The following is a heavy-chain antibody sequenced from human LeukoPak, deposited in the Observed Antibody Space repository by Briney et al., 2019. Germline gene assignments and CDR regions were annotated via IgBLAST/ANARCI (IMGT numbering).Heavy chain of an antibody. D-gene: IGHD2-21*02. CDR2: IINEWGIT. CDR3: ARDLHSAPRGYCGGDCYSMRY. Sequence: QPGGSLRLSCAASGFTFSSYWMHWVRQAPGKGLVWVSRIINEWGITNYADSVKGRFTISRDNAKNTLYLQMDSLRAEDTALYYCARDLHSAPRGYCGGDCYSMRYWGQGTLVTVSS. J-gene: IGHJ4*02. V-gene: IGHV3-74*01. CDR1: GFTFSSYW.